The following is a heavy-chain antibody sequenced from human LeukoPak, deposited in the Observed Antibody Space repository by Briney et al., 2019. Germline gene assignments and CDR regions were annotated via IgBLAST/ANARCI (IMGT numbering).Heavy chain of an antibody. D-gene: IGHD6-13*01. CDR3: AKGSSWYGGEYFQH. Sequence: PGRSLRLSCAASGFTFSSYVMHWVRQAPGKGLEWVAVISYDGSNKYYADSVKGRFTISRDNSKNTLYLQMNSLRAEDTAVYYCAKGSSWYGGEYFQHWGQGTLVTVSS. CDR2: ISYDGSNK. V-gene: IGHV3-30*18. J-gene: IGHJ1*01. CDR1: GFTFSSYV.